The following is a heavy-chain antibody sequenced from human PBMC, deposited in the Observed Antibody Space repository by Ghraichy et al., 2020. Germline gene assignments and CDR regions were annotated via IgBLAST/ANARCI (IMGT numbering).Heavy chain of an antibody. Sequence: GGSLRLSCAASGFTFSNYWMHWVRQAPGKGLVWVSYINGDESKTRYADSVRGRFTISRDNAKNTLYLQMNSLRAEDTAVYYCARDGCSAYDLWGQGTMVTVSS. CDR3: ARDGCSAYDL. V-gene: IGHV3-74*01. CDR2: INGDESKT. D-gene: IGHD3-10*01. J-gene: IGHJ3*01. CDR1: GFTFSNYW.